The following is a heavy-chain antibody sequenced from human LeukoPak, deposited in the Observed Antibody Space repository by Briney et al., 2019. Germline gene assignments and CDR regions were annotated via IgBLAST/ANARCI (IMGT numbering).Heavy chain of an antibody. V-gene: IGHV4-59*12. J-gene: IGHJ3*02. Sequence: SETLSLTCTVSGGSISSYYWSWIRQPPGKGLEWIGYIYYSGSTNNNPSLKSRVTISVDTSKNQFSLKLTSVTAADTAVYYCARRSGAFDIWGQGTMVTVSS. CDR1: GGSISSYY. D-gene: IGHD1-14*01. CDR2: IYYSGST. CDR3: ARRSGAFDI.